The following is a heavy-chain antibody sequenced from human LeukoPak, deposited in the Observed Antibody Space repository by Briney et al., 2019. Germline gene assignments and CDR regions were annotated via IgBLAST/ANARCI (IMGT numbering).Heavy chain of an antibody. CDR1: GFTFSSYS. Sequence: PGGSLRLSCAASGFTFSSYSMNWVRQAPGKGLEWVSSISSSSSYIYYADSVKGRFTISRDNAKNSLYLQMNSLRAEDTAVYYCEKGYSSGSAAYFQHWGQGTLVTVSS. CDR2: ISSSSSYI. D-gene: IGHD6-19*01. CDR3: EKGYSSGSAAYFQH. J-gene: IGHJ1*01. V-gene: IGHV3-21*01.